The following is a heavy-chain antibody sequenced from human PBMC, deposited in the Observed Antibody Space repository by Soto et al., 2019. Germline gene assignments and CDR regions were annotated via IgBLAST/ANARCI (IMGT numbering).Heavy chain of an antibody. CDR2: INPNSGGT. Sequence: QVQLVQSGAEVKKPGASVKVSCKASGYTFTGYYVHWVRQAPGQGLEWMGWINPNSGGTNYAQNFQGWVTMTRDTSISTASMELSRLSFDDTAVYYCARARSNCGSNWFDPWGQGTLVTVSS. J-gene: IGHJ5*02. V-gene: IGHV1-2*04. D-gene: IGHD4-4*01. CDR1: GYTFTGYY. CDR3: ARARSNCGSNWFDP.